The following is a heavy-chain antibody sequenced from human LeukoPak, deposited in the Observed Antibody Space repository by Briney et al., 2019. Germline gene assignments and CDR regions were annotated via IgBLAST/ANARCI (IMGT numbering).Heavy chain of an antibody. J-gene: IGHJ4*02. CDR3: ARALFYSGSYMTKTN. V-gene: IGHV1-18*01. CDR2: ISAYNGNT. CDR1: GYTFTSYG. D-gene: IGHD1-26*01. Sequence: ASVKVSCKASGYTFTSYGISWVRQAPGQGLEWMGWISAYNGNTNYAQKLQGRVTMTTDTSTSTAYMELRSLRSEDTAVYYCARALFYSGSYMTKTNWGQGTLVTVSS.